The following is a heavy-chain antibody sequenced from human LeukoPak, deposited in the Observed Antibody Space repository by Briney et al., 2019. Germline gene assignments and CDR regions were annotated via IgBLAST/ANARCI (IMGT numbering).Heavy chain of an antibody. D-gene: IGHD2-8*01. CDR1: GGSISSSSYY. CDR3: AGSTYDNWFDP. CDR2: IYHSGST. J-gene: IGHJ5*02. V-gene: IGHV4-39*01. Sequence: PSETLSLTCTVSGGSISSSSYYCGWIRQPPGKGLEWIGSIYHSGSTYYNPSLKCRVTLSVETSKNQFSLKLSSVTAADTAVYYCAGSTYDNWFDPWGQGTLVTVSS.